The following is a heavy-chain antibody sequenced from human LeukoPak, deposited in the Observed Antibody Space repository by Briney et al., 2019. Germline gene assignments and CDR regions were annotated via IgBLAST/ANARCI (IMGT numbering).Heavy chain of an antibody. D-gene: IGHD3-3*01. CDR3: YNFWGGSFI. CDR1: GFTFSSYE. J-gene: IGHJ3*02. V-gene: IGHV3-48*03. Sequence: GGSLRLSCAASGFTFSSYEMNRVRQAPGKGLELVSYISTSGSTIYYADSVKGRFTISRDNAKNSLYLQVNSLRAEDTAVYYCYNFWGGSFIWGQGTMVTVSS. CDR2: ISTSGSTI.